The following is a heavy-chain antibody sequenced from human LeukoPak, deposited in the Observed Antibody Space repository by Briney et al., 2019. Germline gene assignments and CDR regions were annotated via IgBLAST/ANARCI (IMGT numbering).Heavy chain of an antibody. Sequence: GESLKISCKGSGYRFTSYWIGWVRQMPGKGLEWMGFIYPGDSDTRYSPSFQGQVTFSADKSISTAYLRWSSLKASDTAMYYCARTSGDNDGNALYFDYWGQGTLVTVSS. CDR2: IYPGDSDT. V-gene: IGHV5-51*01. CDR1: GYRFTSYW. D-gene: IGHD4-23*01. CDR3: ARTSGDNDGNALYFDY. J-gene: IGHJ4*02.